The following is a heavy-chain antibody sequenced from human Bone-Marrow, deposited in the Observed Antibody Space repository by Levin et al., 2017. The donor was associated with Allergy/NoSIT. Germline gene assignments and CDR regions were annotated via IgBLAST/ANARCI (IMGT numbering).Heavy chain of an antibody. Sequence: PGGSLRLSCAVYGGSFSGYYWSWIRQPPGKGLEWIGEINHSGSTNYNPSLKSRVTISVDTSKNQFSLKLSSVTAADTAVYYCARGSRGPTQWLVRMYPLHPGVAVDYWGQGTLVTVSS. D-gene: IGHD6-19*01. J-gene: IGHJ4*02. CDR2: INHSGST. CDR1: GGSFSGYY. CDR3: ARGSRGPTQWLVRMYPLHPGVAVDY. V-gene: IGHV4-34*01.